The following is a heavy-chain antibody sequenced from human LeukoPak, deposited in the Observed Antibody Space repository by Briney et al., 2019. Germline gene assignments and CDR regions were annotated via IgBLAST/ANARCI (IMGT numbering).Heavy chain of an antibody. V-gene: IGHV3-66*01. CDR2: IYSGGST. CDR1: GFTFSSYA. D-gene: IGHD3-22*01. CDR3: ARDLSSGYYGY. Sequence: GGSLRLSCAASGFTFSSYAMSWVRQAPGKGLEWVSVIYSGGSTYYAGSVKGRFTISRDNSKNTLYLQMNSLRAEDTAVYYCARDLSSGYYGYWGQGTLVTVSS. J-gene: IGHJ4*02.